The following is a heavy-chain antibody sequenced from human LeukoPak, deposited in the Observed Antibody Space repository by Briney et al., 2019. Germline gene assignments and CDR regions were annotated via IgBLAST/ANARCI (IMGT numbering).Heavy chain of an antibody. J-gene: IGHJ4*02. CDR2: IYPGDSDT. D-gene: IGHD6-13*01. V-gene: IGHV5-51*01. CDR1: GYSFTSYW. CDR3: ASLRRYSSSWYEAKSFW. Sequence: GESLKISCKGSGYSFTSYWIGWVRQMPGKGLEWMGIIYPGDSDTRYSPSFQGQVTISADRSISTAYLQWSSLKASDTAMYYCASLRRYSSSWYEAKSFWWGQGTLVTVSS.